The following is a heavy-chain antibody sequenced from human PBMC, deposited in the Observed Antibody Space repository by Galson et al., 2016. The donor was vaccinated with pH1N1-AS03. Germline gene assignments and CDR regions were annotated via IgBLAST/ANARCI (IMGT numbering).Heavy chain of an antibody. CDR2: TYYHSKWFF. V-gene: IGHV6-1*01. Sequence: CAISGDSVSVNSGGWNWLRQSPSSGLEWRGRTYYHSKWFFDNAISVRSRINSKSDISKNQFSLQLNTVTPEDTALYYCARWWLASGFDYWGQGTQVTVSS. J-gene: IGHJ4*02. CDR1: GDSVSVNSGG. D-gene: IGHD2-15*01. CDR3: ARWWLASGFDY.